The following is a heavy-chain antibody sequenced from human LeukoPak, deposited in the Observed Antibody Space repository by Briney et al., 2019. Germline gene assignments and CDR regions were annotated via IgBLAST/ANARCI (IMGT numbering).Heavy chain of an antibody. Sequence: GGPLRLSCAASGFTFSSFSMNWVRQAPGKGLEWVSSISSSSSYIYYADSVKGRFTISRDNAKNSLYLQMNSLRAEDTAVYYCARLMAAAGFDYWGQGTLVTVSS. CDR3: ARLMAAAGFDY. J-gene: IGHJ4*02. CDR2: ISSSSSYI. D-gene: IGHD6-13*01. CDR1: GFTFSSFS. V-gene: IGHV3-21*01.